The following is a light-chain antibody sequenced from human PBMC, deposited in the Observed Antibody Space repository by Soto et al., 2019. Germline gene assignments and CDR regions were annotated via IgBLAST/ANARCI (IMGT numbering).Light chain of an antibody. J-gene: IGLJ1*01. Sequence: QSVLTQPPSVSGAPGQRVTISCTGSSSNIGAGYDVHWYQQLPGTSPKLLIYANSNRLSGVPDRFSGSKSGTSASLAITGLQAEDEADYYCQAYDSSLSGYVFGTGTKLTVL. CDR2: ANS. CDR1: SSNIGAGYD. V-gene: IGLV1-40*01. CDR3: QAYDSSLSGYV.